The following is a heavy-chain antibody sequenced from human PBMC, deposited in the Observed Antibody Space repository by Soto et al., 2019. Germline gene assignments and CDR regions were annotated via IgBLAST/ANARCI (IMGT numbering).Heavy chain of an antibody. J-gene: IGHJ4*02. CDR1: GFTFSSYE. D-gene: IGHD6-6*01. Sequence: GGSLRLSCAASGFTFSSYEMNWVRQAPGKGLEWVSYISSSGSTIYYADSVKGRFTISRDNAKNSLYLQMNSLRAEDTAVYYCAREGSEEGSSSSDYWGQGTLVTVSS. V-gene: IGHV3-48*03. CDR2: ISSSGSTI. CDR3: AREGSEEGSSSSDY.